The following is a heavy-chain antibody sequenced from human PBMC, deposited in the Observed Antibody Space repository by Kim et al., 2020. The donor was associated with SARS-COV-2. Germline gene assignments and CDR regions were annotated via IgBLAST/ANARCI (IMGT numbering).Heavy chain of an antibody. D-gene: IGHD3-22*01. CDR3: ARRFYFDSSGYYGNNWFDH. V-gene: IGHV3-48*02. CDR1: GFTFSSYS. J-gene: IGHJ5*02. Sequence: GGSLRLSCAASGFTFSSYSMNWVRQAPGKGLEWVSYISSSSSTIYYADSVKGRFTMSRDNAKNSLYLQMNSLRDEDTAVYYCARRFYFDSSGYYGNNWFDHWGQRTLVTVSS. CDR2: ISSSSSTI.